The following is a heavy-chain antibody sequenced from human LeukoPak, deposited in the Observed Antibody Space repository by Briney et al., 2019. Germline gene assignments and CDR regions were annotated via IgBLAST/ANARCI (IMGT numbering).Heavy chain of an antibody. V-gene: IGHV3-23*01. CDR1: GFTFSSYG. CDR3: AKELYDSSGYFDY. J-gene: IGHJ4*02. CDR2: ISGSGGST. Sequence: GGTLRLSCAASGFTFSSYGMSWVRQAPRKGLERGSGISGSGGSTYYADSVKGRFTISRDNSKNTLYLQMNSLRAEDTAIYYCAKELYDSSGYFDYWGQGTLVTVSS. D-gene: IGHD3-22*01.